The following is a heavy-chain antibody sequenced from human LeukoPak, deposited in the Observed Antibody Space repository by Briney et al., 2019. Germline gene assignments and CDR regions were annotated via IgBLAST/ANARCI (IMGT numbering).Heavy chain of an antibody. CDR2: IYYSGST. D-gene: IGHD1-26*01. CDR3: ARAAVRGSYNY. Sequence: SETLSLTCTASGGSISSYYWSWIRQPPGRGLEWIGYIYYSGSTYYNPSLQSRVTMSVDTSKNQFSLKLSSVTAADTAVYYCARAAVRGSYNYWGQGTLVTVSS. CDR1: GGSISSYY. V-gene: IGHV4-59*01. J-gene: IGHJ4*02.